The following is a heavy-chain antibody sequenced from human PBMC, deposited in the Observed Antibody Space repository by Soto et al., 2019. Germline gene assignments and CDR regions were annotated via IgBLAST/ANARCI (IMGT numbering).Heavy chain of an antibody. CDR2: IYYSGST. J-gene: IGHJ3*02. CDR1: GGSISSGDYY. Sequence: PSETLSLTCTVSGGSISSGDYYWSWIRQPPGKGLEWIGYIYYSGSTYYNPSLKSRVTISVDTSKNQFSLKLSSVTTADTAVYYCARDLAYCGGDCYPGAFDIWGQGTMVTVSS. D-gene: IGHD2-21*02. V-gene: IGHV4-30-4*01. CDR3: ARDLAYCGGDCYPGAFDI.